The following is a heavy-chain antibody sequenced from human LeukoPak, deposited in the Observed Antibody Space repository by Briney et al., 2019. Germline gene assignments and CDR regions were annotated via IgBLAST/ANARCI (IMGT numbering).Heavy chain of an antibody. CDR1: GYTFTSYG. J-gene: IGHJ6*03. CDR3: ARDTPRIAVAGTLDYYYYMDV. Sequence: ASVKVSCKASGYTFTSYGISWVRQAPGQGLGWMGWISAYNGNTNYAQKLQGRVTMTTDTSTSTAYMELRSLRSDDTAVYYCARDTPRIAVAGTLDYYYYMDVWGKGTTVTVSS. CDR2: ISAYNGNT. D-gene: IGHD6-19*01. V-gene: IGHV1-18*01.